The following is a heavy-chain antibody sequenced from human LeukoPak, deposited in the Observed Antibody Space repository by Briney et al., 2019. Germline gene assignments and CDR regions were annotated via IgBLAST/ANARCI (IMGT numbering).Heavy chain of an antibody. V-gene: IGHV3-23*01. D-gene: IGHD3-22*01. CDR2: ISGSGGST. J-gene: IGHJ5*02. CDR1: VFTFSTYV. CDR3: AKEGGLFDSSGYSES. Sequence: GGSLRLSCASSVFTFSTYVMSWVRHDPGTGLEWGSVISGSGGSTYYTDSVKGRFTISRDNSESTLYLQMNSLRAEDTAVYYCAKEGGLFDSSGYSESWGQGTLVSVSS.